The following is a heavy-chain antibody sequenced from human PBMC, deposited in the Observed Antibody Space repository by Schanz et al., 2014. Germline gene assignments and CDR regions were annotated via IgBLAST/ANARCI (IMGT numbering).Heavy chain of an antibody. CDR1: GGSISSFY. CDR3: ARYTGAYFDY. V-gene: IGHV4-4*07. CDR2: IYTSGST. D-gene: IGHD1-26*01. J-gene: IGHJ4*02. Sequence: QVQLQESGPGLVKSSETLSLTCTVSGGSISSFYWGWIRQPAGKGLEWIGRIYTSGSTNYNPSLKSRVTMSLDTSKTQFSLKLSSVTAADTAVYYCARYTGAYFDYWGQGTLVTVSS.